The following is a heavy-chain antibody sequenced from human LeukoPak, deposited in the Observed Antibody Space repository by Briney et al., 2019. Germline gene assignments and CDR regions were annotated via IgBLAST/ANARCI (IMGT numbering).Heavy chain of an antibody. V-gene: IGHV4-30-2*01. J-gene: IGHJ4*02. Sequence: SQTLSLTCAVSGGSISSGGYSWSWIRQPPGKGLEWIGYIYHSGSTYYNPSLKSRVTISVDRSKNQFSLKLSSVTDADTAVYYCARDNYSYGLDYWGQGTLVTVSS. CDR3: ARDNYSYGLDY. CDR1: GGSISSGGYS. D-gene: IGHD5-18*01. CDR2: IYHSGST.